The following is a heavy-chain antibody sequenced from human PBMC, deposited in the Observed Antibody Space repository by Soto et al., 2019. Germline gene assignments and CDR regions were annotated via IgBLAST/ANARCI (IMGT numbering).Heavy chain of an antibody. J-gene: IGHJ6*02. CDR1: GYSFTGYW. CDR2: IYPGDSDT. CDR3: ARHGTGIVVVPAATPPRYSMDL. V-gene: IGHV5-51*01. Sequence: KMSCKGSGYSFTGYWIGWVRQMPGKVVEWMGIIYPGDSDTRYSPSFQGQVTISADKSISTAYLQWSSLKASDTAMYYCARHGTGIVVVPAATPPRYSMDLAGQWTKGTV. D-gene: IGHD2-2*01.